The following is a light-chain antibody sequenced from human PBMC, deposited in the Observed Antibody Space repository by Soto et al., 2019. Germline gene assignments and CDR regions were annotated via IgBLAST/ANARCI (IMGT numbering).Light chain of an antibody. V-gene: IGKV3-15*01. J-gene: IGKJ1*01. CDR2: GAS. CDR3: QQYNNWPRT. CDR1: QNIGSN. Sequence: EVVMTQSPATLSSSPGERVVLSCRASQNIGSNLAWYQQRPGQAPRLLMYGASTRATETPARFSGSGSATDFTLTISSLQSEDFAVYYCQQYNNWPRTFGQGTKVDIK.